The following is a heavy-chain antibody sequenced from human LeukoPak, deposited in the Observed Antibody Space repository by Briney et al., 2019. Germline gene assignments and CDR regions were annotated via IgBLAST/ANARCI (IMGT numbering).Heavy chain of an antibody. CDR3: VVGGKLRDVFNI. Sequence: GGSLRLSCSASGFTFSSFVMHWVRQAPGKGLEYVSAISSKGHSTYYADSVKGRFTISRDNSKNRLYLQMSSLRAEDTAVYYCVVGGKLRDVFNIGAKGTMVTVSS. J-gene: IGHJ3*02. CDR2: ISSKGHST. D-gene: IGHD1-26*01. V-gene: IGHV3-64D*06. CDR1: GFTFSSFV.